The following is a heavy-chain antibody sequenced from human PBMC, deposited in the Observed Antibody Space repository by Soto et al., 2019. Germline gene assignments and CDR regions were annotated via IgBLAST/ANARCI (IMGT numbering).Heavy chain of an antibody. CDR3: ARDGQYRTDGFDI. CDR1: GCTYSSHG. D-gene: IGHD5-12*01. J-gene: IGHJ3*02. Sequence: EAQLLESGGELIQPGGSLRLSCAASGCTYSSHGMSWVRQSPGKGLEWIAGLSRGGGSTYYADSGKGRFTISRDNSKNTLDLIMNSLRVEDKALYYCARDGQYRTDGFDIWGQGTMVTVSS. V-gene: IGHV3-23*01. CDR2: LSRGGGST.